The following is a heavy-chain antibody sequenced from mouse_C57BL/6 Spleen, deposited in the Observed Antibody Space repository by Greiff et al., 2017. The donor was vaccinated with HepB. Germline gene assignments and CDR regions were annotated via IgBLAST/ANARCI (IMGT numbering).Heavy chain of an antibody. CDR3: SSAYYSNYDAMDY. V-gene: IGHV1-74*01. D-gene: IGHD2-5*01. CDR1: GYTFTSYW. Sequence: QVQLKQPGAELVKPGASVKVSCKASGYTFTSYWMHWVKQRPGQGLEWIGRIHPSDSDTNYNQKFKGKATLTVDKSSSTAYMQLSSLTSEDSAVYYCSSAYYSNYDAMDYWGQGTSVTVSS. CDR2: IHPSDSDT. J-gene: IGHJ4*01.